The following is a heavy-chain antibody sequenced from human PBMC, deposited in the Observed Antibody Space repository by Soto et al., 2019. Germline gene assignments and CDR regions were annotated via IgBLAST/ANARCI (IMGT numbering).Heavy chain of an antibody. V-gene: IGHV4-30-2*01. D-gene: IGHD4-17*01. CDR1: GGSISSGGYS. Sequence: LSLTCAVSGGSISSGGYSWACIRQPPGKGLEWIGYIYQSGSTYYNPSLKSRVTISVDRSKNQFSLKLSSVTAADTAVYYCASGLVTTLHYWGQGTLVTVSS. CDR3: ASGLVTTLHY. J-gene: IGHJ4*02. CDR2: IYQSGST.